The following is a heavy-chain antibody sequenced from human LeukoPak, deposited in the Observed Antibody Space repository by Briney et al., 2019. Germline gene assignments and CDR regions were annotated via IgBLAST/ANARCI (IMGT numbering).Heavy chain of an antibody. CDR1: GGSISSSSYY. CDR3: ARRIFVARYYDSSGPFDY. CDR2: IYYSGST. V-gene: IGHV4-39*01. D-gene: IGHD3-22*01. Sequence: SETLSLTCTVSGGSISSSSYYWGWIRQPPGKGLEWIGSIYYSGSTYYDPSLKSRVTISVDTSKNQFSLKLSSVTAADTAVYYCARRIFVARYYDSSGPFDYWGQGTLVTVSS. J-gene: IGHJ4*02.